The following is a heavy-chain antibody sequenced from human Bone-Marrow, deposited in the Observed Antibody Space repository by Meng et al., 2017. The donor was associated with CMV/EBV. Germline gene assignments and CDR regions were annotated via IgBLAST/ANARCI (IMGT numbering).Heavy chain of an antibody. CDR1: GGSISSYY. Sequence: GSLRLSCTVSGGSISSYYWSWIRQPPGKGLEWIGYIYYSGSTNYNPSLKSRVTISVDTSKNQFSLKLSSVTAADTAVYYCAREGDYSDSGSFDPWGQGTLVTVSS. J-gene: IGHJ5*02. V-gene: IGHV4-59*01. CDR2: IYYSGST. D-gene: IGHD3-10*01. CDR3: AREGDYSDSGSFDP.